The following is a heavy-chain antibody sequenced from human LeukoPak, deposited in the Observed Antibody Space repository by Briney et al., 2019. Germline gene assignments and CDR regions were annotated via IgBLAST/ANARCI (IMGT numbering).Heavy chain of an antibody. D-gene: IGHD2-2*01. V-gene: IGHV3-11*04. Sequence: KPGGSLRLSCTASGFIFNDYYMSWIRQTPGKGLEWLSYISRTGNTIYYRDSVKGRFTISRDNAKNSLYLQMNSLRAEDTAVYYCARDGPGSSTSWYFDYWGQGTLVTVSS. CDR1: GFIFNDYY. CDR3: ARDGPGSSTSWYFDY. CDR2: ISRTGNTI. J-gene: IGHJ4*02.